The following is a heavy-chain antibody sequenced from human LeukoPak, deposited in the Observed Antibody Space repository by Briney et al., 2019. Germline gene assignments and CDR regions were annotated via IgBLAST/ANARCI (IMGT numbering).Heavy chain of an antibody. CDR3: ARYYYDSSGYYYSDY. CDR1: GYTFTSYY. J-gene: IGHJ4*02. D-gene: IGHD3-22*01. CDR2: INPSGGST. Sequence: GASVKVSCKASGYTFTSYYMHWVRQAPGQGLEWMGIINPSGGSTSYAQKFQGRVTMTRDTSTSIVYMELSSLRSEDTAVYYCARYYYDSSGYYYSDYWGQGTLVTVSS. V-gene: IGHV1-46*01.